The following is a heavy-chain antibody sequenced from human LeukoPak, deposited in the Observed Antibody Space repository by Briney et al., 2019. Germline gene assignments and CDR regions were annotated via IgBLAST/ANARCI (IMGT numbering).Heavy chain of an antibody. CDR2: FSSNGGAT. V-gene: IGHV3-64*01. CDR3: AREGAAASVDY. D-gene: IGHD6-13*01. CDR1: GFTFSTYA. Sequence: GGSLRLSCAASGFTFSTYAMHWVRQAPGKGLEYVSAFSSNGGATYYANSVKGRFTISRDNSKNTLYLQMGSLRAEDMAVYYCAREGAAASVDYWGQGTLVTVSS. J-gene: IGHJ4*02.